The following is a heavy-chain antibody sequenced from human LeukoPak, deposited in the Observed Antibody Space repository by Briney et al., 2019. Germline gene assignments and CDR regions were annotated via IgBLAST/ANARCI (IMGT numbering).Heavy chain of an antibody. Sequence: SETLSLTXTVSGGSISSYYWSWIRQPPGKGLEWIGYIYYSGSTNYNPSLKSRVTISVDTSKNQFSLKLSSVTAADTAVYYCARDPYSSGWYYFDYWGQGTLVTVSS. CDR1: GGSISSYY. CDR2: IYYSGST. D-gene: IGHD6-19*01. J-gene: IGHJ4*02. CDR3: ARDPYSSGWYYFDY. V-gene: IGHV4-59*01.